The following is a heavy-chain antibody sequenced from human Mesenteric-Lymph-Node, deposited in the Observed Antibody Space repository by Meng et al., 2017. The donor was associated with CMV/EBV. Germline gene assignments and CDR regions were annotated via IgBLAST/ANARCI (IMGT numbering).Heavy chain of an antibody. Sequence: SETLSLTCAVYGGSFSGYYWSWIRQPPGKGLEWIGEINHSGSTNYNPSLKSRVTISVDTSKNQFSLKLSSVTAADTALYYCARVCTSAGCYWGFDYWGQGTLVTVSS. J-gene: IGHJ4*02. CDR1: GGSFSGYY. CDR3: ARVCTSAGCYWGFDY. D-gene: IGHD2-2*01. V-gene: IGHV4-34*01. CDR2: INHSGST.